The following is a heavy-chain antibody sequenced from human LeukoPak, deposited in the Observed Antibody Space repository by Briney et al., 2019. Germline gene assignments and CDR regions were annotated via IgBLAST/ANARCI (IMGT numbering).Heavy chain of an antibody. Sequence: ASVKVSCKVSGYTLTELSMHWVRQVPGKGLEWMGGFDPEDGETIYAQKFQGRVTMTEDTSTDTAYMELSSLRSEDTAVYYCATVGATRSNYYYYGMDVWGQGTTVTVSS. CDR2: FDPEDGET. V-gene: IGHV1-24*01. CDR1: GYTLTELS. CDR3: ATVGATRSNYYYYGMDV. D-gene: IGHD1-26*01. J-gene: IGHJ6*02.